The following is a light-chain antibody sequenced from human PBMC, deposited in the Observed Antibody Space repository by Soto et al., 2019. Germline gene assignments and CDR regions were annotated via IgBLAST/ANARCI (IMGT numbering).Light chain of an antibody. CDR2: DVS. CDR3: SSYTSRSTLVV. Sequence: QSALTQPASVSGSPGQSITISCTGTSSDVGGYNYVSWYQKHPGKAPNLMIYDVSNRPSGVSNRFSGSKSGNTASLTISGLQAEDAADYYCSSYTSRSTLVVFGGGTKLTVL. J-gene: IGLJ2*01. CDR1: SSDVGGYNY. V-gene: IGLV2-14*01.